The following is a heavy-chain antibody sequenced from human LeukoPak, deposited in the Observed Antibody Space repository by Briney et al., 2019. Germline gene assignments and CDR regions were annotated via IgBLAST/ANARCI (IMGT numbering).Heavy chain of an antibody. D-gene: IGHD2-2*01. Sequence: ASVKVSFKSSVYTFTDYYMHWVRQAPGQGLEGVGCINPKRGGRSYAQRLQGRVAMNRDTYISTAYMELSRLRSDDTAVYYCATGERLVPAAMWFDYWGQGTLVTVSS. V-gene: IGHV1-2*02. CDR2: INPKRGGR. CDR1: VYTFTDYY. CDR3: ATGERLVPAAMWFDY. J-gene: IGHJ4*02.